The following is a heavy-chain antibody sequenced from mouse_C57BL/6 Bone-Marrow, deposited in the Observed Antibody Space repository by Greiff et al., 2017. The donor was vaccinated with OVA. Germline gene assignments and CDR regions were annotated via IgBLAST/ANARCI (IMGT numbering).Heavy chain of an antibody. CDR1: GFTFSDYY. Sequence: EVQRVESEGGLVQPGSSMKLSCTASGFTFSDYYMAWVRQVPEKGLEWVANINYDGSSTYYLDSLKSRFIISRDNAKNILYLQMSSLKSEDTATYYCARGPGSSYWYFDVWGTGTTVTVSS. CDR2: INYDGSST. V-gene: IGHV5-16*01. J-gene: IGHJ1*03. CDR3: ARGPGSSYWYFDV. D-gene: IGHD1-1*01.